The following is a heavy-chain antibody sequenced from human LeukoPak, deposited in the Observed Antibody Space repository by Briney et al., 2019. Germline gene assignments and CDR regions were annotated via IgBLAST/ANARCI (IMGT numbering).Heavy chain of an antibody. J-gene: IGHJ4*02. CDR2: ISSSSSYI. V-gene: IGHV3-21*01. CDR1: GFTFSSYS. CDR3: ARTSPPRYYFDY. Sequence: GGSLRLSXAASGFTFSSYSMNWVRQAPGKGLEWVSSISSSSSYIYYADSVKGRFTISRDNAKNSLYLQMNSLRAEDTAVYYCARTSPPRYYFDYWGQGTLVTVSS.